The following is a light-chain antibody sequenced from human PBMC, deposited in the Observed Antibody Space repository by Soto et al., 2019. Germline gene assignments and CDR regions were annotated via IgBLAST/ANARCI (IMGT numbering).Light chain of an antibody. CDR2: DAY. Sequence: VFTQSPGTLSASPGERATLSCRTGQGIGSTLAWYQQKPGQTPRLLIYDAYIRATGVPARFSASGSGTEFTLTINSLQSEDFAVYYCQRYNRWPLAFGGGTKV. J-gene: IGKJ4*01. CDR3: QRYNRWPLA. V-gene: IGKV3-15*01. CDR1: QGIGST.